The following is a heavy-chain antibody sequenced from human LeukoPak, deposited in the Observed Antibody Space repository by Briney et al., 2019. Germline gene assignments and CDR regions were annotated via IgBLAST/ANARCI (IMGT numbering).Heavy chain of an antibody. CDR1: GFTFSSYG. Sequence: GRSLRLSCAASGFTFSSYGMHWVRQAPGKGLEWVAVIWYDGSNKYYADSVKGRFTISRGNSKNTLYLQMNSLRAEDTAVYYCAKDYYGGNSYYMDVWGKGTTVTVSS. CDR2: IWYDGSNK. CDR3: AKDYYGGNSYYMDV. D-gene: IGHD4-23*01. V-gene: IGHV3-33*06. J-gene: IGHJ6*03.